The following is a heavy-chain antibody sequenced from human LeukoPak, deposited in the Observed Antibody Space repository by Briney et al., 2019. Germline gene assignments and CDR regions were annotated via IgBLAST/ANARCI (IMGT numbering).Heavy chain of an antibody. CDR2: IYTRGSI. CDR1: GGSISSYY. V-gene: IGHV4-4*09. CDR3: ARHAGYCSGGSCDRWFDP. J-gene: IGHJ5*02. D-gene: IGHD2-15*01. Sequence: PSETLSLTCTVSGGSISSYYWSWIRQPPGKGLEWIGYIYTRGSINYNPSLKSRVTISVDTSKNEISLKLSSVTAADTAVYYCARHAGYCSGGSCDRWFDPWGQGTLVTVSS.